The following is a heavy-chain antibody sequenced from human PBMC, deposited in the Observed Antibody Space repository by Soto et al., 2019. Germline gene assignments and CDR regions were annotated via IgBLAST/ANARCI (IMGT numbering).Heavy chain of an antibody. CDR1: GFTFSNFW. CDR2: INRDGNEI. J-gene: IGHJ4*02. CDR3: AKMSGSYYLGYFDY. D-gene: IGHD1-26*01. Sequence: EVQLVESGGGLVQPGGSLRLSCGSSGFTFSNFWMSWVRQAPGKGLEWVANINRDGNEIYYVDSVKGRFTISRDNAKNSLYLQMNSLRAEDTDVYYCAKMSGSYYLGYFDYWGQGTLVTVSS. V-gene: IGHV3-7*03.